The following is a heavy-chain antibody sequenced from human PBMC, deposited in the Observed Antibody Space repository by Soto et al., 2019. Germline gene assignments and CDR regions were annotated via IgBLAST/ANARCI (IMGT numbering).Heavy chain of an antibody. CDR1: GFTFSSYA. CDR2: ISGSGGST. V-gene: IGHV3-23*01. J-gene: IGHJ3*02. CDR3: ANPVEMATILDI. D-gene: IGHD5-12*01. Sequence: EVQLLESGGGLVQPGGSVRLSCAASGFTFSSYAMSWVRQAPGKGLEWVSAISGSGGSTYYADSVKGRFTISRDNSKNTLYLQMNSLRAEDTAVYYCANPVEMATILDIWGQGTMVTVSS.